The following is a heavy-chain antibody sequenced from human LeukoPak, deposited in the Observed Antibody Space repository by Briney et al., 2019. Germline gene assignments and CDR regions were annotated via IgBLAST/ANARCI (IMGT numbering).Heavy chain of an antibody. CDR2: ISTDGSST. CDR3: ARTRTLPIAGGFDT. J-gene: IGHJ5*02. CDR1: GFTFSSYW. Sequence: GGSLRLSCAASGFTFSSYWMHWVRQGPGKGLVWVSRISTDGSSTDYADSVKGRFTISRENAKNTLYLQMNSLRAEDTAVYYCARTRTLPIAGGFDTWGQGTLVTVSS. V-gene: IGHV3-74*01. D-gene: IGHD3-16*01.